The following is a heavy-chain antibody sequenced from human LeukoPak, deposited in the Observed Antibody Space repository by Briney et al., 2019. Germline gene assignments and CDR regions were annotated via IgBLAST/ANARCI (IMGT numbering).Heavy chain of an antibody. V-gene: IGHV1-69*05. CDR3: ARSGAGTTVGYNWFDP. D-gene: IGHD1-1*01. CDR2: IIPMFRTT. J-gene: IGHJ5*02. CDR1: GGTLNSYS. Sequence: ASVKVSCKASGGTLNSYSISRVRQAPGQGLNWMGRIIPMFRTTNYAQEFKGRVTITMDASTTTVYMELSSLRFEDTAIYYCARSGAGTTVGYNWFDPWGQGTLVTVSS.